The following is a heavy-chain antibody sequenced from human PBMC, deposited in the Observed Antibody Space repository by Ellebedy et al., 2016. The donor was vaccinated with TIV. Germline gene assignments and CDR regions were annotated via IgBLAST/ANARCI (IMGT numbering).Heavy chain of an antibody. Sequence: GGSLRLSXTASGVTFSSYGMTWFRQASGKGLEWVSFISGSGGSIYYADSVKGRFTISRDNSKNTVYLQMNNLRAEDTAIYYCAKDSKRWPPESGYFDYWGQGTLVTVSS. V-gene: IGHV3-23*01. J-gene: IGHJ4*02. CDR1: GVTFSSYG. D-gene: IGHD6-19*01. CDR2: ISGSGGSI. CDR3: AKDSKRWPPESGYFDY.